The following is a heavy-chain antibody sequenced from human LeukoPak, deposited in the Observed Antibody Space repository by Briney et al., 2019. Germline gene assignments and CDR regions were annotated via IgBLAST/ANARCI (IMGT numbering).Heavy chain of an antibody. J-gene: IGHJ3*02. CDR1: GYTFTGYY. Sequence: GASVKVSCKASGYTFTGYYMHWVRQAPGQGLEWMGWINPTSGGTNYVQKFQGRVTMTRDTSISIAYMELSRLRSDDTAVYYCARFSQTTGTTYSFDIWGQGTMVTVSS. CDR3: ARFSQTTGTTYSFDI. D-gene: IGHD1-1*01. CDR2: INPTSGGT. V-gene: IGHV1-2*02.